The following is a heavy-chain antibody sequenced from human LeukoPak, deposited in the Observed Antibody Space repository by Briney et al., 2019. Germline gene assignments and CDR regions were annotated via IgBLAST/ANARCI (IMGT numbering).Heavy chain of an antibody. CDR2: INPNSGGT. V-gene: IGHV1-2*02. Sequence: ASVTVSCTASGYTSTGYYMHWVRQAPGQGLEWMGWINPNSGGTNYAQKFQGRVTMTRDTSISTAYMELSRLRSDDTAVYYCARAPSTRLLWFGELSSRLFDYWGQGTLVTVSS. CDR3: ARAPSTRLLWFGELSSRLFDY. CDR1: GYTSTGYY. D-gene: IGHD3-10*01. J-gene: IGHJ4*02.